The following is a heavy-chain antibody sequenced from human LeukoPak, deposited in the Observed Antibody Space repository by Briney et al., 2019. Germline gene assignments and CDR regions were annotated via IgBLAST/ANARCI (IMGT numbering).Heavy chain of an antibody. CDR2: INSDGSST. J-gene: IGHJ4*02. CDR3: AKDGGGIGYFDY. CDR1: GFTVSSNY. V-gene: IGHV3-74*01. D-gene: IGHD6-13*01. Sequence: GGSLRLSCAASGFTVSSNYMSWVRQAPGKGLVWVSRINSDGSSTSYADSVKGRFTISRDNAKNSLYLQMNSLRAEDTALYCCAKDGGGIGYFDYWGQGTLVTVSS.